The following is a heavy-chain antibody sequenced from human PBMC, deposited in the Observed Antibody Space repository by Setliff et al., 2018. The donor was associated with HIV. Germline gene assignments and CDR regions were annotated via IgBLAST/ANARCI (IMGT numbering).Heavy chain of an antibody. CDR2: IISDSSYI. D-gene: IGHD3-3*02. J-gene: IGHJ6*03. Sequence: GESLKISCAASGFTFSSYRMNWVRQAPGKGLEWVSSIISDSSYIFYTDSVKGRFTISRDNARNSLYLQMNSLRADDTAVYYCARDGTTFLAAMDVWGKGTTVPVSS. V-gene: IGHV3-21*01. CDR3: ARDGTTFLAAMDV. CDR1: GFTFSSYR.